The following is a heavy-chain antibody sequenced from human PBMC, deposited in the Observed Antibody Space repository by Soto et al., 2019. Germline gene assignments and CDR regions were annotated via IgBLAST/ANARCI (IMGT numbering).Heavy chain of an antibody. CDR1: GYTFTSYG. D-gene: IGHD1-26*01. Sequence: QVQLVQSGAEVKKPGASVKVSCKASGYTFTSYGISWVRQAPGQGLEWMGWISAYNGNTNYAQKLQGRVTMTTDTSTRTGYMALRRLSSDDTAVYFCARDRGSDALDYLGQGTLGTVSS. J-gene: IGHJ4*02. CDR2: ISAYNGNT. CDR3: ARDRGSDALDY. V-gene: IGHV1-18*01.